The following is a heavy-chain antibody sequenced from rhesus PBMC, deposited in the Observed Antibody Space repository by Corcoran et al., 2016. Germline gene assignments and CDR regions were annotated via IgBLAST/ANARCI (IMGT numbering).Heavy chain of an antibody. Sequence: EVQLVESGGGLVQPGGSLRLSCTGSGFTFGSYYMYWVRQAPGKGLEWVSAINTGGCSTWYTDSGKGRFTISKENAKNTLYLQMDSLRAEDTAVYYCARDLGYWGQGVLVTVSS. CDR2: INTGGCST. CDR1: GFTFGSYY. CDR3: ARDLGY. V-gene: IGHV3-8*01. J-gene: IGHJ4*01.